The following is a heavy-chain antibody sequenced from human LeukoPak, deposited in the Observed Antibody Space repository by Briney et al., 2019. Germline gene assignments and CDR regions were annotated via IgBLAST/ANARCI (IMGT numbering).Heavy chain of an antibody. J-gene: IGHJ4*02. CDR2: ISGSGGST. Sequence: AGGSLRLSCAASGFTFSSYAMSWVRQAPGKGLEWVSAISGSGGSTYYADSVKGRFTISRDNSKNTLYLQMNSLRAEDTAVYYCAKAQYLVVPAAIWSYWGQGTLVTVSS. CDR1: GFTFSSYA. V-gene: IGHV3-23*01. D-gene: IGHD2-2*02. CDR3: AKAQYLVVPAAIWSY.